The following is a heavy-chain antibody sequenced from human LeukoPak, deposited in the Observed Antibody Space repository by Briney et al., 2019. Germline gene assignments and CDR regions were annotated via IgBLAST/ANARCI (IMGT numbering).Heavy chain of an antibody. Sequence: PSETLSLTCTVSGGSISSYYWSWIRQPPGKGLEWIGYIYYSGSTSYNPSLKSRVTISVDTSKNQFSLKLSSVTAADTAVYYCARASTPYDYVWGSYRYSVMGAFDIWGQGTMVTVSS. CDR3: ARASTPYDYVWGSYRYSVMGAFDI. CDR2: IYYSGST. CDR1: GGSISSYY. V-gene: IGHV4-59*01. D-gene: IGHD3-16*02. J-gene: IGHJ3*02.